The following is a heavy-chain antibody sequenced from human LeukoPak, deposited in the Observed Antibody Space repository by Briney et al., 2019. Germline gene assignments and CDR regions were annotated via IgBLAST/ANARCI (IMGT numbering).Heavy chain of an antibody. J-gene: IGHJ5*02. Sequence: ASVKVSCKASGYTFTGYYMHWVRQAPGQGLEWMGWINPNSGGTNYAQKFQGRVTMTRDTSISTAYMELSRLRSDDTAVYYCARDRITGTTDWFDPWGQVPLVTVSS. CDR1: GYTFTGYY. D-gene: IGHD1-7*01. V-gene: IGHV1-2*02. CDR2: INPNSGGT. CDR3: ARDRITGTTDWFDP.